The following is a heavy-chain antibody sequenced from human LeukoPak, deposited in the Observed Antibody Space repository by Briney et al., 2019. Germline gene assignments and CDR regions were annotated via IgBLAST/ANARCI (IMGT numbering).Heavy chain of an antibody. CDR3: TTVEAVVPAVKPVDY. Sequence: KPGGSLRLSCAASGFTFSNAWMSWVRQAPGKGLEWVGRIKSKTDGGTTDYAAPVKGRFTISRDDSKNTLYLQMNSLKTEDTAVYYCTTVEAVVPAVKPVDYWAREPWSPSPQ. V-gene: IGHV3-15*01. J-gene: IGHJ4*02. CDR1: GFTFSNAW. CDR2: IKSKTDGGTT. D-gene: IGHD2-2*02.